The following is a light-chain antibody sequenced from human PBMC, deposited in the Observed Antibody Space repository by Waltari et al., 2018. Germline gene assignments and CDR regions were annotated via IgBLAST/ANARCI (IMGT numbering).Light chain of an antibody. CDR3: QQTYSNFRT. Sequence: DIQMTQSPSSLSASVGDSVTIACRASQRISSYLNWYQQKPGQAPKLLIYAESSLQSGVPSRFSGSGFGTDFTLTINSLQPEDFAIYYCQQTYSNFRTFGQGTKVDVK. V-gene: IGKV1-39*01. CDR1: QRISSY. J-gene: IGKJ1*01. CDR2: AES.